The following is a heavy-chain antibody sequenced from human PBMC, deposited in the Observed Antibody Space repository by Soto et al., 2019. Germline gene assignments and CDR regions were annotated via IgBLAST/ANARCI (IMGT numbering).Heavy chain of an antibody. CDR3: AKTADGDFRYGMAV. CDR1: GFTFSTYA. CDR2: ITGSGGST. D-gene: IGHD4-17*01. Sequence: EVQLLESGGGLVQPGGSLRLSCAASGFTFSTYAMSWVRQAPGEGLEWVSGITGSGGSTYYADSVKGRVTISRDNSKNTLSLQMNSRRAEDTAVYYCAKTADGDFRYGMAVWGQGPKVTVSS. V-gene: IGHV3-23*01. J-gene: IGHJ6*02.